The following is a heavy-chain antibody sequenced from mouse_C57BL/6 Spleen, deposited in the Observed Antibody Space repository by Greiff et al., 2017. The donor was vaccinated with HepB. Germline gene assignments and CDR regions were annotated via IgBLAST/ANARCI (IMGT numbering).Heavy chain of an antibody. CDR3: ARCYYGSSPWFAY. Sequence: VKLMESGPELVKPGASVKISCKASGYAFSSSWMNWVKQRPGKGLEWIGRIYPGDGDTNYNGKFKGKATLTADKSSSTAYMQLSSLTSEDSAVYFCARCYYGSSPWFAYWGQGTLVTVSA. D-gene: IGHD1-1*01. V-gene: IGHV1-82*01. CDR2: IYPGDGDT. CDR1: GYAFSSSW. J-gene: IGHJ3*01.